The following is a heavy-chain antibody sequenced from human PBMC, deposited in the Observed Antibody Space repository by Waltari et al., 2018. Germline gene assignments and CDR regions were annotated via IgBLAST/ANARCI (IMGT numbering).Heavy chain of an antibody. J-gene: IGHJ5*02. V-gene: IGHV3-30-3*01. Sequence: QKRLVGSGGGFVLTGKSLRLSCAAPGFPFTSHAMHSVRLSAGKGLEWVALISYDGNTKYYADSVKGRFTISRDDSNNTLFLQMDNVRPEDTAIYHCARDTWVGRNWDDRGRWFDPWGQGTLVTVSS. CDR3: ARDTWVGRNWDDRGRWFDP. D-gene: IGHD1-20*01. CDR1: GFPFTSHA. CDR2: ISYDGNTK.